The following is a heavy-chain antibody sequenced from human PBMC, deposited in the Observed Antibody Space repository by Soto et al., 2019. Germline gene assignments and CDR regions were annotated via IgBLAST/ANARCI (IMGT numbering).Heavy chain of an antibody. V-gene: IGHV4-39*01. CDR3: ARHEWLQLWLVTEY. CDR2: IYHSGNT. J-gene: IGHJ4*02. CDR1: GDSIGSSTNY. Sequence: SETLSLTCSVSGDSIGSSTNYWGWTRQPPGKGLEWIGTIYHSGNTYYNPTLKSRVAISVDMSKNQFSLRLNSVTAADTAVYYCARHEWLQLWLVTEYWGQGALVTVSS. D-gene: IGHD5-18*01.